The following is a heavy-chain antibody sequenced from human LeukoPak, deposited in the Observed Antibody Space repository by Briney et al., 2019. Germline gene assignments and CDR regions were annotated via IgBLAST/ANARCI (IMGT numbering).Heavy chain of an antibody. J-gene: IGHJ5*02. CDR2: IYNSGST. CDR3: ARDLTAQNWFDP. V-gene: IGHV4-59*01. Sequence: SETLSLTCTVSGGSISNYCWSWIRQSPGKGLEWIGYIYNSGSTNYNLSLKSRVTISVDTSKNQFSLKLSSVTAADTAVYYCARDLTAQNWFDPWGQGTLVTVSS. CDR1: GGSISNYC.